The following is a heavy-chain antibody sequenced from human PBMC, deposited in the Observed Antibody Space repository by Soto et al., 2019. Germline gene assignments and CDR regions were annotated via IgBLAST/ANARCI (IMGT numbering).Heavy chain of an antibody. CDR1: GYTFTSYD. D-gene: IGHD3-10*01. CDR2: MNPNSGNT. J-gene: IGHJ4*02. CDR3: ARGVGLLWFGELSLSDY. Sequence: ASVKVSCKASGYTFTSYDINWVRQATGRGLEWMGWMNPNSGNTGYAQKFQGRVTMTRNTSISTAYMELSSLRSEDTAVYYCARGVGLLWFGELSLSDYWGQGTLVTVSS. V-gene: IGHV1-8*01.